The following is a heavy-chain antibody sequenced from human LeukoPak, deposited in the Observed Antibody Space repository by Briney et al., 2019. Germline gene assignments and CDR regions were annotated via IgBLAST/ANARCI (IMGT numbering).Heavy chain of an antibody. D-gene: IGHD6-19*01. CDR3: ARDRQWLVDH. CDR1: GDSISTYY. J-gene: IGHJ5*02. V-gene: IGHV4-4*07. CDR2: VYVTGST. Sequence: SETLSLTRTVPGDSISTYYWSWIRQPAGKGLEWIGRVYVTGSTNLNPALQSRVTMSVDTSKNQFSLKLTSVTAADTAVYYCARDRQWLVDHWGQGTLVTVSS.